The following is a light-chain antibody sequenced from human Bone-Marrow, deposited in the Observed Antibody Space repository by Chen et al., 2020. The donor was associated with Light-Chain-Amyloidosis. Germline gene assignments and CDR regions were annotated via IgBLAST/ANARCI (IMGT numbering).Light chain of an antibody. CDR1: QSLLHSNGYYY. V-gene: IGKV2-28*01. Sequence: DTVMTQSPPSLSVTPGEPASISCRSSQSLLHSNGYYYLDWYLQKPGQSPQLLIYLGYNRATGVPDRFSGSGSGTDFTLRISRVEAEDVGIYYCMQSVQTPFTFGPGTKVDIK. CDR3: MQSVQTPFT. CDR2: LGY. J-gene: IGKJ3*01.